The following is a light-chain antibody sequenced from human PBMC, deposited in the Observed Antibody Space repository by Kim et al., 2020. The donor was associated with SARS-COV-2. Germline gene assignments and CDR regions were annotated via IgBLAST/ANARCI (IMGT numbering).Light chain of an antibody. CDR2: DAS. V-gene: IGKV3-15*01. CDR1: QSVSSC. Sequence: DIEMTQSPATLSASPGDRATFSCRASQSVSSCLAWYQQKPGKAPKLLIHDASTWTTGFPARFSGTGSGTEFTLAISSLQSEDFAVYYCQQYSNCPLTFGEGTKVDIK. CDR3: QQYSNCPLT. J-gene: IGKJ4*02.